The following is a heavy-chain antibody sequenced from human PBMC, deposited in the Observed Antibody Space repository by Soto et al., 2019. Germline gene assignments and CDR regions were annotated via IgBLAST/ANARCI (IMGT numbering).Heavy chain of an antibody. J-gene: IGHJ4*02. V-gene: IGHV1-69*13. CDR3: ARDGTLYDSSAYYYLY. CDR1: GGTFSRYT. D-gene: IGHD3-22*01. CDR2: ITPMFGTP. Sequence: SVKVSCKASGGTFSRYTITWVRQAPGQGLEWMGGITPMFGTPNYAQKFQGRVTTTADESTSTAYMELSSLRSEDTAVYYCARDGTLYDSSAYYYLYWGQGTLVTVSS.